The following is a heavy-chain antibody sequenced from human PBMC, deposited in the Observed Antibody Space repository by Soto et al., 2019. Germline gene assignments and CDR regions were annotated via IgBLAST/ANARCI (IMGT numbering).Heavy chain of an antibody. D-gene: IGHD3-22*01. CDR3: MLGSGWKDFDY. J-gene: IGHJ4*02. Sequence: PSETLSLTCAVYGGSFSGYYWGWIRQPPGKGLEWIGNIYYSGSTYYNPSLKSRVTISVDTSKNQFSLKLSSVTAADTAVYYCMLGSGWKDFDYWGQGTLVTVSS. CDR2: IYYSGST. V-gene: IGHV4-34*01. CDR1: GGSFSGYY.